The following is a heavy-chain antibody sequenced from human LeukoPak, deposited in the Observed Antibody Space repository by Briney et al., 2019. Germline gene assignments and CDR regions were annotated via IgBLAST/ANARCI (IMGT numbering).Heavy chain of an antibody. V-gene: IGHV4-4*07. CDR3: ARRIGVAGHWYFDL. CDR2: VHISEPT. Sequence: SETLSLTYTVSGGSMSSYYWSWIRQPAGKGLEWIGRVHISEPTNYNPSLKSRVTMSLDMSKNQFSLDLNSVTAADTAVYYCARRIGVAGHWYFDLWGRGALVTVSS. D-gene: IGHD6-19*01. J-gene: IGHJ2*01. CDR1: GGSMSSYY.